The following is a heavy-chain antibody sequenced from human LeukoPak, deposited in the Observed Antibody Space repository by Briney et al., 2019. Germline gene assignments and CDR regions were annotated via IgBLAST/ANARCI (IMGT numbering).Heavy chain of an antibody. CDR3: ARDNVPGVLLWFGADQQMYNWFDP. CDR1: GFTFSDYY. J-gene: IGHJ5*02. D-gene: IGHD3-10*01. CDR2: ISSSGSTI. Sequence: GGSLRLSCAASGFTFSDYYMSWIRQAPGKGLEWVSYISSSGSTIYYADSVKGRFTISRDNAKNSLYLQMNSLRAEDTAVYYCARDNVPGVLLWFGADQQMYNWFDPWGQGTLVTVSS. V-gene: IGHV3-11*01.